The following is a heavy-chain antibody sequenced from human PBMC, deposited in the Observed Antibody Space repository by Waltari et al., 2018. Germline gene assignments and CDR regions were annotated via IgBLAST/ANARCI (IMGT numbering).Heavy chain of an antibody. V-gene: IGHV4-38-2*02. CDR3: ARETGTYYYGSGSYSWFDP. D-gene: IGHD3-10*01. J-gene: IGHJ5*02. Sequence: QVQLQESGPGLVKPSETLSLTCAVSGYSISSGYYWGWIRQPPGKGLEWIGSIYHSGSPYYNPSLKSRVTISVDTSKNQFSLQLSSVTAADTAVYYCARETGTYYYGSGSYSWFDPWGQGTLVTVSS. CDR1: GYSISSGYY. CDR2: IYHSGSP.